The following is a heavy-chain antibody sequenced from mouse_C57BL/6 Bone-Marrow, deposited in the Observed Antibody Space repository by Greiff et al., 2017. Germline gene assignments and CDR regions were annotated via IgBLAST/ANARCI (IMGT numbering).Heavy chain of an antibody. CDR3: AREGNDYDGTGFDY. CDR1: GYSFTGYY. D-gene: IGHD2-4*01. Sequence: VQLKESGPELVKPGASVKISCKASGYSFTGYYMHWVKQSHGNILDWIGYIYPYNGVSSYNQKFKGKATLTVDKSSRTAYLELSSLPSKDSAGYYYAREGNDYDGTGFDYWGQGTTLTVAS. CDR2: IYPYNGVS. J-gene: IGHJ2*01. V-gene: IGHV1-31*01.